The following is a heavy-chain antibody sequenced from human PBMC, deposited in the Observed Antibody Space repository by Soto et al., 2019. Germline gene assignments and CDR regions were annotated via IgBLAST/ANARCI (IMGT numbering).Heavy chain of an antibody. CDR2: IYHSGST. CDR3: ARDRRYFDPDGMDV. Sequence: SETLSLTCAVSGGSISSGDYSWSWVRQPPGKGLEWIGEIYHSGSTNYNPSLKSRVTISVDKSKNQFSLKLSSVTAADTAVYYCARDRRYFDPDGMDVWGQGTTVTVSS. CDR1: GGSISSGDYS. D-gene: IGHD3-9*01. V-gene: IGHV4-4*02. J-gene: IGHJ6*02.